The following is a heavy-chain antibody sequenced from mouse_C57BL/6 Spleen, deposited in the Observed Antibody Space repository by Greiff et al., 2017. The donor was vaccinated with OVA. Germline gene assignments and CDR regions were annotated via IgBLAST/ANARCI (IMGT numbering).Heavy chain of an antibody. CDR1: GFTFSSYA. Sequence: EVQGVESGGGLVKPGGSLKLSCAASGFTFSSYAMSWVRQTPEKRLEWVATISDGGSYTYYPDNLKGRFTISRDNAKNNLYLQMSHLKSEDTAMYYCARGGDGYFAYWGQGTLVTVSA. CDR3: ARGGDGYFAY. J-gene: IGHJ3*01. CDR2: ISDGGSYT. V-gene: IGHV5-4*01. D-gene: IGHD2-3*01.